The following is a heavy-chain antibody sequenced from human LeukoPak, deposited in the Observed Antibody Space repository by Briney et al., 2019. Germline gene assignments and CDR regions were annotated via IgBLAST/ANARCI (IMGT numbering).Heavy chain of an antibody. D-gene: IGHD6-13*01. CDR1: GFTFSSYE. CDR2: ISGTGYTI. CDR3: ARGLASSNWPHWFDP. J-gene: IGHJ5*02. Sequence: GGSLRLSCAASGFTFSSYEMNWVRQAPGKGLEWISYISGTGYTIYYADSVKGRSTISRDNAKNSLYLQMNSLRVEDTAVYHCARGLASSNWPHWFDPWGQGTLVSVSS. V-gene: IGHV3-48*03.